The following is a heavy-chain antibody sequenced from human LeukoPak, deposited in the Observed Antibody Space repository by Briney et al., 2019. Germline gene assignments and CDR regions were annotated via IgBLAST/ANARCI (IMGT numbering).Heavy chain of an antibody. CDR3: GGRAFDI. CDR2: IYYSGST. V-gene: IGHV4-39*01. CDR1: GGSISSSRYS. J-gene: IGHJ3*02. Sequence: PSETLSLTCTVSGGSISSSRYSWGWIRQPPGKGLEWIGSIYYSGSTYYNPSLKSRVTISVDTSKNQFSLKLSSVTAADTAVYYCGGRAFDIWGQGTMVTVSS.